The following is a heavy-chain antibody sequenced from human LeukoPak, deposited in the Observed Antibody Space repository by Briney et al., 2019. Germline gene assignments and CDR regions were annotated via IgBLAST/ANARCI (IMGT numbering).Heavy chain of an antibody. CDR1: GGSISSYY. CDR2: IYSSGST. J-gene: IGHJ6*03. Sequence: SETLSLTCRVSGGSISSYYWSWIRRPPGKGLEWIGYIYSSGSTNYNPSLKSRVTISADTSKNQFSLKLSSVTAADTAVYYCARGDYYYMDVWGKGTTVTVPS. CDR3: ARGDYYYMDV. V-gene: IGHV4-59*01. D-gene: IGHD1-26*01.